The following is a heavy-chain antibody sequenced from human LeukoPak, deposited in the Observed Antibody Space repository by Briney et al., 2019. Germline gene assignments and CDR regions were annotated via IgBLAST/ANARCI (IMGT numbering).Heavy chain of an antibody. Sequence: GASVKVSCKASGYTFTGYYMHWVRQAPGQGLEWMGWINPNSGGTNYAQKFQGRVTLTRDTSISTAYMELSRLRSDDTAVYYCAREKYYYDSSGDAFDIWGQGTMVTVSS. V-gene: IGHV1-2*02. CDR1: GYTFTGYY. J-gene: IGHJ3*02. CDR2: INPNSGGT. D-gene: IGHD3-22*01. CDR3: AREKYYYDSSGDAFDI.